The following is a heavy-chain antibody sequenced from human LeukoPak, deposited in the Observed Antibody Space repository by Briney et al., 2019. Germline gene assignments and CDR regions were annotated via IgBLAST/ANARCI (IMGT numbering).Heavy chain of an antibody. CDR1: GYTFTSYG. CDR3: ARGGGWYYDFWSGYYSLDY. D-gene: IGHD3-3*01. J-gene: IGHJ4*02. Sequence: ASVKVSCKASGYTFTSYGISWVRQAPGQGLEWMGWISAYNGNTNYAQKLQGRVTMTTDTSTSTAHMELRSLRSDDTAVYYCARGGGWYYDFWSGYYSLDYWGQGTLVTVSS. V-gene: IGHV1-18*01. CDR2: ISAYNGNT.